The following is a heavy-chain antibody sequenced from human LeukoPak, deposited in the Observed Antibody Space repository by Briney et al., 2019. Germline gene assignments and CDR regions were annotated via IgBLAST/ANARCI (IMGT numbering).Heavy chain of an antibody. Sequence: PSETLSLTCAVYGGSFSGYYWSWIRQPPGKGLEWIGEINHSGSTNYNPSLKSRVTISVDTSKNQFSLKLSSVTAADTAVYYCARHPPPYYMDVWGKGTTVTISS. CDR2: INHSGST. CDR1: GGSFSGYY. J-gene: IGHJ6*03. CDR3: ARHPPPYYMDV. V-gene: IGHV4-34*01.